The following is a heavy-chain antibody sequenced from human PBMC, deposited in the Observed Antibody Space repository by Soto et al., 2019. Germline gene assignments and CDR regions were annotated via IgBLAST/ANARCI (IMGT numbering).Heavy chain of an antibody. V-gene: IGHV4-39*01. CDR2: IYYSGST. CDR1: GGSISSSSYY. J-gene: IGHJ4*02. CDR3: ARRLRFGKGAGAVPLIFDY. Sequence: QLQLQESGPGLVKPSETLSLTCTVSGGSISSSSYYWGWIRQPPGKGLEWIGSIYYSGSTYYNPSLKSRVTISVDTSKNQFSLKLSSVTAADTAVYYCARRLRFGKGAGAVPLIFDYWGQGTLVTVSS. D-gene: IGHD3-10*01.